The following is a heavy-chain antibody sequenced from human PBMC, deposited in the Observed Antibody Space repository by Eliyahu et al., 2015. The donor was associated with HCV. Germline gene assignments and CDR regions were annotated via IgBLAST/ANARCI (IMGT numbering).Heavy chain of an antibody. CDR1: GFSLSTSGMC. V-gene: IGHV2-70*01. D-gene: IGHD5-18*01. CDR3: ARFYVDTAMVIEDGGPSDAFDI. Sequence: QVTLRESGPALVKPTQTLTLTCTFSGFSLSTSGMCVSWIRQPPGKALEWLALIDWDDDKYYSTSLKTRLTISKDTSKNQVVLTMTNMDPVDTATYYCARFYVDTAMVIEDGGPSDAFDIWGQGTMVTVSS. CDR2: IDWDDDK. J-gene: IGHJ3*02.